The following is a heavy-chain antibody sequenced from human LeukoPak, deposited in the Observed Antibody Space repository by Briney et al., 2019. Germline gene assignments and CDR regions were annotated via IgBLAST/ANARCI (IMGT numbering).Heavy chain of an antibody. Sequence: PGGSLRLSCAASGFTFSSYAMSWVRQAPGKGLEWVSAISGSGGSTYYADSVKGRFTISRDNSKNTLYLQMNSLRADDTAVYYCAKDRHSYYHYGMDVWGQGTTVTVSS. J-gene: IGHJ6*02. V-gene: IGHV3-23*01. CDR2: ISGSGGST. CDR3: AKDRHSYYHYGMDV. CDR1: GFTFSSYA.